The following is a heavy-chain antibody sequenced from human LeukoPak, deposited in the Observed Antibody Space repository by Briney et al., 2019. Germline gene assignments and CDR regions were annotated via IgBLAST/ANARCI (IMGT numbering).Heavy chain of an antibody. CDR2: IWYVGSNK. Sequence: PGRSLRLSCAASGFTFSSYGMHWVRQAPGKGLGWAAVIWYVGSNKYYADSVKGRFTISRDNSKNTLYLQMNSLRAEDTAVYYCARDGGCSGGSCYDYWGQGTLVTVSS. V-gene: IGHV3-33*01. D-gene: IGHD2-15*01. J-gene: IGHJ4*02. CDR3: ARDGGCSGGSCYDY. CDR1: GFTFSSYG.